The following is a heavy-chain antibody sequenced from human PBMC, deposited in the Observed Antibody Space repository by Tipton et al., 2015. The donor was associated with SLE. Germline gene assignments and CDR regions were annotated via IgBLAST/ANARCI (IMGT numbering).Heavy chain of an antibody. CDR3: ARRGADAFDI. V-gene: IGHV4-59*01. CDR2: IYYSGST. Sequence: TLSLTCTVSGGPISSYYWSWIRQPPGKGLEWIGYIYYSGSTNYNPSLKSRVTISVDTSKNQFSLKLSSVTAADTAVYYCARRGADAFDIWGQGTMVTVSS. CDR1: GGPISSYY. J-gene: IGHJ3*02.